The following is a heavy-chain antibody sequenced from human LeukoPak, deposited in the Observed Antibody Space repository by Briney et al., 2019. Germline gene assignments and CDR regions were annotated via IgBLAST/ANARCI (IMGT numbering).Heavy chain of an antibody. CDR2: IKNAGIDT. J-gene: IGHJ6*03. D-gene: IGHD3-10*01. CDR3: ARGGYGHYMDV. Sequence: PGGSLRLSCVGAGFMFSNYYMWWVRHAPGKGMVWVSRIKNAGIDTIYADSVKGRFTVSRDNAKNTVYLQMSSLSAEDTAVYYCARGGYGHYMDVWGEGTTVTVSS. CDR1: GFMFSNYY. V-gene: IGHV3-74*01.